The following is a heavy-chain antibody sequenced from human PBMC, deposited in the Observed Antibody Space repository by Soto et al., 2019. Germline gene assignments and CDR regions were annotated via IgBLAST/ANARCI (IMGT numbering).Heavy chain of an antibody. V-gene: IGHV1-69*02. CDR2: IIPILGIA. J-gene: IGHJ4*02. Sequence: SVKVSCKASGGTFSSYTISWVRQAPGQGLEWMGRIIPILGIANYAQKFQGRVTITADKSTSTAYMELSSLRSEDTAVYYCARSPRGAATIDYWGQGTLVTVSS. D-gene: IGHD2-15*01. CDR1: GGTFSSYT. CDR3: ARSPRGAATIDY.